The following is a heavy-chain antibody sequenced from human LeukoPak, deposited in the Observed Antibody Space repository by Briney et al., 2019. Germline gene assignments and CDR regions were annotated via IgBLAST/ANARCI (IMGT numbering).Heavy chain of an antibody. V-gene: IGHV3-9*02. CDR2: ITWNSGSE. D-gene: IGHD4-23*01. CDR1: GFSSDDYA. J-gene: IGHJ4*02. Sequence: GGSLRLSCVASGFSSDDYAMHWVRLAPGKGLEWVSGITWNSGSESYAGSVKGRFTISRDKAKNSLYLQMNSLRIEDTALYYCAKIDYDGNDWGQGTLVTVSS. CDR3: AKIDYDGND.